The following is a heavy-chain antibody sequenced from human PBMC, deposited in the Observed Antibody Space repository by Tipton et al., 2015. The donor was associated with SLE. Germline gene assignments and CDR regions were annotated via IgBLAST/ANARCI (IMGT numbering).Heavy chain of an antibody. CDR1: GGSISSSSYY. Sequence: TLSLTCTVSGGSISSSSYYWGWIRQPPGKGLEWIGEINHSGSTNYNPSLKSRVTISADTSKNQFSLKLTSVTAADTAVYYCARVPLAPYCGGDCYGGFDYWGQGTLVTVSS. CDR2: INHSGST. D-gene: IGHD2-21*01. CDR3: ARVPLAPYCGGDCYGGFDY. J-gene: IGHJ4*02. V-gene: IGHV4-39*01.